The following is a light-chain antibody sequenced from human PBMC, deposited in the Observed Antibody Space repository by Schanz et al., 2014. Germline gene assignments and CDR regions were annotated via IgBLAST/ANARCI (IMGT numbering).Light chain of an antibody. J-gene: IGLJ3*02. V-gene: IGLV1-40*01. CDR2: GNS. CDR3: ATWDDSLNGWV. CDR1: SSNIGAGYD. Sequence: QSVLTQPPSVSGAPGQRVSISCAGSSSNIGAGYDVHWFQQHPGTAPKLLIYGNSDRPSGVPDRFSGSKSGTSASLAISGLRSEDEGDYYCATWDDSLNGWVFGGGTKLTVL.